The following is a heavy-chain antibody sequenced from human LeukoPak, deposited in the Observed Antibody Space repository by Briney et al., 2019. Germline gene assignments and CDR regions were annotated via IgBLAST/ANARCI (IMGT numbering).Heavy chain of an antibody. CDR2: IWYDGSNK. Sequence: GGSLRLSCAASGFTFSSYGMHWVRQAPGKGLEWVAVIWYDGSNKYYADSVKGRFTISRDNSKNTLYLQMNSLRAEDTAVYYCARGHGWGSSGYFNYWGQGTLVTVSS. J-gene: IGHJ4*02. CDR3: ARGHGWGSSGYFNY. CDR1: GFTFSSYG. D-gene: IGHD3-22*01. V-gene: IGHV3-33*01.